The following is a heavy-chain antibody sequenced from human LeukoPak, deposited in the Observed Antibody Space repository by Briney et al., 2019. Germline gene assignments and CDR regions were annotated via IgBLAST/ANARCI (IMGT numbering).Heavy chain of an antibody. J-gene: IGHJ4*02. CDR1: GFTFSNYW. Sequence: PGGSLRLSCAASGFTFSNYWMSWVRQAPGKGLEWVSVIYSGGSTYYADSVKGRFTISRDNSKNTLYLQMNSLRAEDTAVYYCARGSAGDTAMAPTMVRGSQPYYFDYWGQGTLVTVSS. V-gene: IGHV3-53*01. D-gene: IGHD3-10*01. CDR3: ARGSAGDTAMAPTMVRGSQPYYFDY. CDR2: IYSGGST.